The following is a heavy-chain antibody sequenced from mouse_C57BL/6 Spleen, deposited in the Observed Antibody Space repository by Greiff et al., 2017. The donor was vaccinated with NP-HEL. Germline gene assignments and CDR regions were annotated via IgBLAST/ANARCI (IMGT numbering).Heavy chain of an antibody. CDR2: INPNNGGT. J-gene: IGHJ2*01. CDR3: ARRYYGSSYLYYFDY. D-gene: IGHD1-1*01. V-gene: IGHV1-22*01. Sequence: DVQLQESGPELVKPGASVKMSCKASGYTFTDYNMHWVKQSHGKSLEWIGYINPNNGGTSYNQKFKGKATLTVNKSSSTAYMELRSLTSEDSAVYYCARRYYGSSYLYYFDYWGQGTTLTVSS. CDR1: GYTFTDYN.